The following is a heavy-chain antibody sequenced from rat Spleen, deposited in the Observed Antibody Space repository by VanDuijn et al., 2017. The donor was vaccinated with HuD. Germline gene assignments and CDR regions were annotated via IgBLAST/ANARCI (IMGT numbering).Heavy chain of an antibody. V-gene: IGHV5-58*01. CDR3: ATDARDY. CDR2: INTDGGST. Sequence: EVQLVESGGGLVQPGRSLKLSCAASGFTFSSFAMAWVRQAPGKGLEWVSSINTDGGSTYYPDSVKGRFTISRDNAENTVYLQMNSLRSEDTATYYCATDARDYWGQGVMVTVSS. CDR1: GFTFSSFA. J-gene: IGHJ2*01.